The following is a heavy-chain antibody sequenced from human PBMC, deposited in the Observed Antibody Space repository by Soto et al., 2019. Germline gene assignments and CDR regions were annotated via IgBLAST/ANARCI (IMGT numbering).Heavy chain of an antibody. D-gene: IGHD6-19*01. J-gene: IGHJ4*02. CDR1: GYSFTSYW. V-gene: IGHV5-51*01. CDR3: ARTGYSSGWYSQFDY. CDR2: IYPGDSDT. Sequence: PGESLKISCKGSGYSFTSYWIGWVRQMPGKGLEWMGIIYPGDSDTRYSPSFQGQVTISADKSISTAYLQWSSLKASDTAMYYCARTGYSSGWYSQFDYWGQGTLVTVSS.